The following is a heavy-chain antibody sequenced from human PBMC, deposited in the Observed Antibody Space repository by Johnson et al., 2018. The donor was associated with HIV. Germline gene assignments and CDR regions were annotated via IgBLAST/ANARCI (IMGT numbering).Heavy chain of an antibody. Sequence: VQLVESGGGVVRPGGSLRVSCAASGFTFDDYGMSWVRQAPGKGLEWVSVIYSGGSTYYADSVKGRFTISRDNSKNTLYLQMNSLRAEDTAVYYCAREIIAARPSAFDIWGQGTMVTVSS. CDR2: IYSGGST. J-gene: IGHJ3*02. D-gene: IGHD6-6*01. V-gene: IGHV3-66*02. CDR1: GFTFDDYG. CDR3: AREIIAARPSAFDI.